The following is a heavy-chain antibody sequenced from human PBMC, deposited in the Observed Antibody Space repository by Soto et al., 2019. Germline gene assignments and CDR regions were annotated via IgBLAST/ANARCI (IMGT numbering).Heavy chain of an antibody. Sequence: PGGSLRLSCAASGFTFDDYAMHWVRQAPGKGLEWVSGISWNSGSIGYADSVKGRFTISRDNAKNSLYLQMNSLRAEVTALYYCAKVLYGLRYFDYWGQGTLVTVSS. CDR1: GFTFDDYA. CDR3: AKVLYGLRYFDY. D-gene: IGHD4-17*01. CDR2: ISWNSGSI. V-gene: IGHV3-9*01. J-gene: IGHJ4*02.